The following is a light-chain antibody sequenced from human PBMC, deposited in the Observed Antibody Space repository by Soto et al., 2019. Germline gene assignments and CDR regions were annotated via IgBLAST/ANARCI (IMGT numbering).Light chain of an antibody. CDR2: EVS. CDR1: SSDVGGYNY. Sequence: QSALTQPASVSGSPGQSITISCTGTSSDVGGYNYVSWYQQHPGKAPKLMIYEVSNRPSGVSNRFSGSKSGNTASLTISGLQAEDEADYYCSSYTSSSTLERVIGGGTKLTVL. V-gene: IGLV2-14*01. CDR3: SSYTSSSTLERV. J-gene: IGLJ2*01.